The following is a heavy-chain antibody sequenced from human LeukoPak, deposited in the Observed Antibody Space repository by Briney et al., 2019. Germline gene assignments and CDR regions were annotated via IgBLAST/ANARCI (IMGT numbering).Heavy chain of an antibody. Sequence: SETLSLTCTVSGGSISSYYWSWIRQPPGKGLEWIGYIYYSGSTNYNPSLKSRVTISVDTSKNQFSLKLSSVTAADTAVYYCAREERWLQKRGPYDAFDIWGQGTVVTVSS. CDR1: GGSISSYY. D-gene: IGHD5-24*01. CDR3: AREERWLQKRGPYDAFDI. CDR2: IYYSGST. J-gene: IGHJ3*02. V-gene: IGHV4-59*01.